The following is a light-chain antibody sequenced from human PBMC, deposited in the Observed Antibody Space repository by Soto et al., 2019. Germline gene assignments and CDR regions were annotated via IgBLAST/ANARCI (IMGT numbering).Light chain of an antibody. CDR3: SSYAGNNNPYV. Sequence: QPALTQPPSPSGSPGQSVTISCTGTSSDVGGYNYVSWYQHHPGKAPKLMVSEVSKRPSGVPDRFSGSKSGNTASLTVSGLQAEDEADYYCSSYAGNNNPYVFGTGTRSPS. V-gene: IGLV2-8*01. J-gene: IGLJ1*01. CDR1: SSDVGGYNY. CDR2: EVS.